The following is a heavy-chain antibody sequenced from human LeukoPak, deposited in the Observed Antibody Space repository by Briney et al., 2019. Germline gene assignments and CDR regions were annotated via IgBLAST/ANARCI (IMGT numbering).Heavy chain of an antibody. CDR3: ARSGVGPPVTEPFDY. J-gene: IGHJ4*02. CDR1: GGSISSSSYY. D-gene: IGHD3-10*01. CDR2: IYYSGST. V-gene: IGHV4-61*05. Sequence: PSETLSLTCTVSGGSISSSSYYWGWIRQPPGKGLEWIGYIYYSGSTNYNPSLRSRVTISVDTSKNQFSLKLSSVTAADTAVYYCARSGVGPPVTEPFDYWGQGTLVIVFS.